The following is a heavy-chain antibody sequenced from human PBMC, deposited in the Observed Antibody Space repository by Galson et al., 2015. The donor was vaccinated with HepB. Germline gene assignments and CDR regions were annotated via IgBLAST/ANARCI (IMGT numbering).Heavy chain of an antibody. Sequence: ETLSLTCTVSGGSISSSSYYWGWIRQPPGKGLEWIGSIYYSGSTYYNPSLKSRVTISVDTSKNQFSLKLSSVTAADTAVYYCARGPGDYYDSSGYYHYFDYWGQGTLVTVSS. V-gene: IGHV4-39*01. D-gene: IGHD3-22*01. CDR1: GGSISSSSYY. CDR2: IYYSGST. J-gene: IGHJ4*02. CDR3: ARGPGDYYDSSGYYHYFDY.